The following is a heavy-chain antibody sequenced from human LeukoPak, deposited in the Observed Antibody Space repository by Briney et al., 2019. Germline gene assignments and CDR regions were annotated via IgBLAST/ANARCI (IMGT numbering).Heavy chain of an antibody. CDR1: GFTFSGSA. CDR2: IRSKANSYAT. V-gene: IGHV3-73*01. CDR3: TPSLDRSSSNIDY. Sequence: GSLKLSCAASGFTFSGSAMHWVRQASGKGLEWVGRIRSKANSYATAYAASVKGRFTISRDDSKNTAYLQMNSLKTEDTAVYYCTPSLDRSSSNIDYWGQGTLVTVSS. D-gene: IGHD2-2*01. J-gene: IGHJ4*02.